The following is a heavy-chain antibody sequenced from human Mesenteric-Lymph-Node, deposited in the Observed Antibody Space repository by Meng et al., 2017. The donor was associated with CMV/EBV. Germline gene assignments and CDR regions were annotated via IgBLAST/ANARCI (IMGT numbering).Heavy chain of an antibody. Sequence: GESLKISCAASGFTFSSSWMTWVRQTPGKGLEWVANINPDGSVVNYADSVRGRFTISRENAKNSLYLQMNSLRVEDAAVYYCTTGGGYFRFDIWGQGTLVTVSS. CDR1: GFTFSSSW. D-gene: IGHD3-22*01. J-gene: IGHJ5*02. CDR2: INPDGSVV. CDR3: TTGGGYFRFDI. V-gene: IGHV3-7*01.